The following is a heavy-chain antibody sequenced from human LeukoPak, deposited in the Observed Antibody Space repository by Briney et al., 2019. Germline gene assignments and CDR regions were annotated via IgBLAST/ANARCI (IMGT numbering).Heavy chain of an antibody. V-gene: IGHV3-21*01. CDR1: GFTFSSYS. Sequence: GGSLRLSCAASGFTFSSYSMNWVRQAPGEGLEWVSSISSSSSYIYYADSVKGRFTISRDNAKNSLYLQMNSLRAEDPAVYYCARQMTAIDDAFDIWGQGTMVTVSS. CDR2: ISSSSSYI. D-gene: IGHD2-21*02. CDR3: ARQMTAIDDAFDI. J-gene: IGHJ3*02.